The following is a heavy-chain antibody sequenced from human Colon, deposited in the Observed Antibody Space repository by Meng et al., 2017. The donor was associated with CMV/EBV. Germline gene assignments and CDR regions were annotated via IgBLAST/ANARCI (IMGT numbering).Heavy chain of an antibody. CDR2: IYPGDSDT. Sequence: KVSCKGSGYSFTSYWIGWVRQMPGKGLEWMGIIYPGDSDTRYSPSFQGQVTISADKSISTAYLQWSSLKASDTAMYYCARRCSGGSCYGTCDYWGQGTLVTVSS. J-gene: IGHJ4*02. D-gene: IGHD2-15*01. CDR1: GYSFTSYW. V-gene: IGHV5-51*01. CDR3: ARRCSGGSCYGTCDY.